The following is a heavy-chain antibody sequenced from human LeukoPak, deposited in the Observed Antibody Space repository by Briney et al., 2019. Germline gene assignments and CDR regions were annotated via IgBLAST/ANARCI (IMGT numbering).Heavy chain of an antibody. CDR3: TREFHGYSYGSFDS. D-gene: IGHD5-18*01. J-gene: IGHJ4*02. V-gene: IGHV3-64*02. Sequence: GGSLRLSCVASGFPFCTYTMHWVRQAPGKGLEYVSSISGNGGDTYYADSVKGRFTVSRDNSKNTLYLQMASLRVEDMAVYYCTREFHGYSYGSFDSWGQGTLVTVSS. CDR1: GFPFCTYT. CDR2: ISGNGGDT.